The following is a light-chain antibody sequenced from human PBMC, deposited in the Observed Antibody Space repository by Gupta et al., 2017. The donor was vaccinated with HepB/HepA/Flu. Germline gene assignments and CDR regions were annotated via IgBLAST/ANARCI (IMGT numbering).Light chain of an antibody. CDR1: RLRNSF. CDR2: GEN. J-gene: IGLJ2*01. CDR3: HYRDSSKNRAA. Sequence: SSELTQDPAVSVALGQTVRITCRGDRLRNSFANWYQQKAGQAPVRGREGENSRPSGIPDRFAGSRSGNTAAWTITGAQSEDEADYDGHYRDSSKNRAAFGGGTKLTVL. V-gene: IGLV3-19*01.